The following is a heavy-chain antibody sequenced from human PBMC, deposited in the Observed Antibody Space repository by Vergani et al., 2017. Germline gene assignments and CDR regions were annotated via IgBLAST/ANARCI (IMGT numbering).Heavy chain of an antibody. CDR1: GYSISSGYY. D-gene: IGHD3-22*01. J-gene: IGHJ4*02. Sequence: QVQLQESGPGLVKPSETLCLTCAVSGYSISSGYYWGWIRQPPGKGLEWIGSIYHSGSTYYNPSLKSRVTISVDTSKNQFSLKLSSVTAADTAVYYCARXRPGYYDSSGYFDYWGQGTLVTVSS. CDR2: IYHSGST. CDR3: ARXRPGYYDSSGYFDY. V-gene: IGHV4-38-2*01.